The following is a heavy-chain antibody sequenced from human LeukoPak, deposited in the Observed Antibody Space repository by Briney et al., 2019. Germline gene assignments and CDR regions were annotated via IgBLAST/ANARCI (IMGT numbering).Heavy chain of an antibody. Sequence: GASVKVSCKASGYTFTGYYMHWVRQAPGQGLEWMGWINPNSGGTNSAQKFQGRVAMTRHTSISTAYMELSRLTSDDTAVYYCARVKYSSDLWYMDVWGEGTTVTISS. J-gene: IGHJ6*03. CDR3: ARVKYSSDLWYMDV. V-gene: IGHV1-2*02. CDR1: GYTFTGYY. D-gene: IGHD3-22*01. CDR2: INPNSGGT.